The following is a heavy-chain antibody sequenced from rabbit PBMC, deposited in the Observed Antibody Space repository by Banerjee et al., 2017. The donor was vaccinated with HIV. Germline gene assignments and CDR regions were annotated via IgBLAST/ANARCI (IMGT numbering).Heavy chain of an antibody. CDR2: IYASAGGS. D-gene: IGHD1-1*01. Sequence: QEQLEESGGDLVKPEGSLTLTCTASGFSFTNKYVTCWVRQAPGKGLEWIACIYASAGGSYYASWAKGRFTISKTSSTTVTLQMTSLTAADTATYFCAREGDDSGYSFDLWGPGTLVTVS. J-gene: IGHJ4*01. CDR1: GFSFTNKYV. V-gene: IGHV1S45*01. CDR3: AREGDDSGYSFDL.